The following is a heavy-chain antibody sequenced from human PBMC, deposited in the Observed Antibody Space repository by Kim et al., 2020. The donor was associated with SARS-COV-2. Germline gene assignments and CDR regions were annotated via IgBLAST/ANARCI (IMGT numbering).Heavy chain of an antibody. CDR1: GFTFSSYG. J-gene: IGHJ4*02. D-gene: IGHD1-26*01. V-gene: IGHV3-30*18. CDR3: AKGSFGGATKVPCDY. CDR2: ISYDGSNK. Sequence: GGSLRLSCAASGFTFSSYGMHWVRQAPGKGLEWVAVISYDGSNKYYADSVKGRFTISRDNSKNTLYLQMNSLRAEDTAVYYCAKGSFGGATKVPCDYWGQGTLVTVSS.